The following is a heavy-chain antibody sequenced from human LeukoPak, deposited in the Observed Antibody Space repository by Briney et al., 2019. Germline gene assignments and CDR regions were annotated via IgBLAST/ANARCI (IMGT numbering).Heavy chain of an antibody. J-gene: IGHJ4*02. CDR3: ARASDCSGGSCPVDY. Sequence: SETLSLTCTVSGDSISTSNSYWGWIRQPPGKGLEWIGRIYYSGNTYYNASLKSRVTISVDTSKNQFSLKLSSVTAADTAVYYCARASDCSGGSCPVDYWGQGTLVTVSS. CDR1: GDSISTSNSY. V-gene: IGHV4-39*07. D-gene: IGHD2-15*01. CDR2: IYYSGNT.